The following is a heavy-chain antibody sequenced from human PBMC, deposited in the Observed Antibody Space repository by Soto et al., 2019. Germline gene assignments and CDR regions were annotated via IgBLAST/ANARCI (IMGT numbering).Heavy chain of an antibody. CDR1: GDSVSSNSAA. CDR3: ARGSYGAGVYYYYGMDV. V-gene: IGHV6-1*01. Sequence: SQTLSLTCAISGDSVSSNSAAWNWIRQSPSRGLEWLGRTYYRSKWYNDYAVSVKSRITINPDTSKNQFSLQLNSVTPEDTAVYYCARGSYGAGVYYYYGMDVWGQGTTVTVSS. CDR2: TYYRSKWYN. D-gene: IGHD3-16*01. J-gene: IGHJ6*02.